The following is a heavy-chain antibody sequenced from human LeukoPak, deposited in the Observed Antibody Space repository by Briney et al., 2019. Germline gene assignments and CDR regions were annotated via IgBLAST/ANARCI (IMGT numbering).Heavy chain of an antibody. V-gene: IGHV3-23*01. CDR2: ISGSGGST. CDR3: AKDMGFGELLPDY. D-gene: IGHD3-10*01. J-gene: IGHJ4*02. Sequence: GGSLRLSCAASGFTFSSNAMSWVRQAPGKGLEWVSAISGSGGSTYYADSVKGRFTISRDNSKNTLYLQMNSLRAEDTAVYYCAKDMGFGELLPDYWGQGTLVTVSS. CDR1: GFTFSSNA.